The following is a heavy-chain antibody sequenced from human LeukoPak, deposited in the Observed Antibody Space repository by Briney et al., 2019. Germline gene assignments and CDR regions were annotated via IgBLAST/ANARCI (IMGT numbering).Heavy chain of an antibody. J-gene: IGHJ3*02. V-gene: IGHV4-39*07. D-gene: IGHD5-24*01. CDR3: ARKDGDI. Sequence: SETLSLTCTVSGGSINSSSYYWGWVRQPPGKGLEWIGSMYYRGSTYYNPSLKSRVTMSVDSSKNQFSLKVSSVTAADTAVYYCARKDGDIWGQGTMVTVSS. CDR1: GGSINSSSYY. CDR2: MYYRGST.